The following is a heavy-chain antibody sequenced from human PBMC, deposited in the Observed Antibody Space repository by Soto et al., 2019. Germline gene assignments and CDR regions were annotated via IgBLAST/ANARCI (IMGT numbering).Heavy chain of an antibody. J-gene: IGHJ4*02. V-gene: IGHV3-9*01. D-gene: IGHD3-10*01. CDR2: ISWNSGSI. CDR3: AKDQYIASWFGFAT. Sequence: GGSLRLSCAASGFTFDDYAMHWVRQAPGKGLEWVSGISWNSGSIGYADSVKGRSTISRDNAKNSLYLQMNSLRAEDTALYYCAKDQYIASWFGFATGGKGTLFPVSS. CDR1: GFTFDDYA.